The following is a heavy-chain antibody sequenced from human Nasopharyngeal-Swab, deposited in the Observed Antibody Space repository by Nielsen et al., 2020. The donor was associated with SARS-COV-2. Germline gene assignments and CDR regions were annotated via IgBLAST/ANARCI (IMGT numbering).Heavy chain of an antibody. CDR1: GYSFTSYW. J-gene: IGHJ4*02. D-gene: IGHD5-18*01. V-gene: IGHV5-51*01. Sequence: GGSLRLSCKGSGYSFTSYWIGWVRQMPGKGLEWMGIIYPGDSDTRYSPSLQGQVTISADKSISTAYLQWSSLKASDTAMYYCARFGYSQEIDYWGQGTLVTVSS. CDR2: IYPGDSDT. CDR3: ARFGYSQEIDY.